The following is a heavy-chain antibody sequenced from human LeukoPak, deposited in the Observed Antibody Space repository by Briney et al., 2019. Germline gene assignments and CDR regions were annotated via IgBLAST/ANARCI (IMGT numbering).Heavy chain of an antibody. D-gene: IGHD3-16*01. J-gene: IGHJ4*02. CDR1: GFTFSSYA. V-gene: IGHV3-64*01. CDR3: ARLRSYAFDY. CDR2: ISSNGGST. Sequence: GGSLRLSCAASGFTFSSYAMHWVRQALGKGLEYVSAISSNGGSTYYANSVKGRFTISRDNSKNTLYLQMGSLRAEDMAVYYCARLRSYAFDYWGQGTLVTVSS.